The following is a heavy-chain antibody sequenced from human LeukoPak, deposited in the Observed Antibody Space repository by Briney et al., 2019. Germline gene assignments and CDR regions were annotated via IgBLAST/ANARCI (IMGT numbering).Heavy chain of an antibody. CDR3: ARASFNVVFGNWFDP. CDR1: SGSIGSSSNY. CDR2: VYYSGST. J-gene: IGHJ5*02. D-gene: IGHD2-8*01. V-gene: IGHV4-39*01. Sequence: SETLSLTCTVSSGSIGSSSNYWGWIRQAPGKGLEWIGNVYYSGSTFYNPSLKSRVTISVDTSKNQFSLKLRSVAAADTAIYYCARASFNVVFGNWFDPWGQGTLVTVSS.